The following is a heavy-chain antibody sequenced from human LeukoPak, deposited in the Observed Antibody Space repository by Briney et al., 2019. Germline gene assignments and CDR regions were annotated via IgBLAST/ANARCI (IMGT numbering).Heavy chain of an antibody. CDR2: IYHSGST. Sequence: SETLSLACTVSGYSISSGFYWGWIRQPPGKGLECIGSIYHSGSTYYNPSLKSRVTISVDTSKNQFSLNLSSVTAADTAMYYCARAVGTSRNFFDYWGQGTLVTVSS. CDR3: ARAVGTSRNFFDY. J-gene: IGHJ4*02. D-gene: IGHD4-23*01. CDR1: GYSISSGFY. V-gene: IGHV4-38-2*02.